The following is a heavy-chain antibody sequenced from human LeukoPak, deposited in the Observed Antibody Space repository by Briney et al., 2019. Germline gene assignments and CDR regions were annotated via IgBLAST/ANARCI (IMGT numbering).Heavy chain of an antibody. V-gene: IGHV4-61*01. CDR2: IYYSGST. CDR3: ARVYDSSGYWSMFDP. J-gene: IGHJ5*02. D-gene: IGHD3-22*01. CDR1: GYSISSGYY. Sequence: SETLSLTCTVSGYSISSGYYWGWIRPPPGKGLEWIGYIYYSGSTNYNPSLKSRVTISVDTSKNQFSLKLSSVTAADTAVYYCARVYDSSGYWSMFDPWGQGTLVTVSS.